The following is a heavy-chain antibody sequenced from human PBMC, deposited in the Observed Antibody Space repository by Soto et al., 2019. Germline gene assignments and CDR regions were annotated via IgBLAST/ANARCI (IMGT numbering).Heavy chain of an antibody. CDR3: ARRYYYDSTTYSPFDH. CDR1: GYSFTSYW. D-gene: IGHD3-22*01. J-gene: IGHJ4*02. CDR2: IYPGDSDT. Sequence: GESLKISCKGSGYSFTSYWIGWVRQMPGKGLEWIGIIYPGDSDTRYSPSFQGQVTISADKSISTAYLQWSSLKASDTAMYYCARRYYYDSTTYSPFDHWGQGTLVTVSS. V-gene: IGHV5-51*01.